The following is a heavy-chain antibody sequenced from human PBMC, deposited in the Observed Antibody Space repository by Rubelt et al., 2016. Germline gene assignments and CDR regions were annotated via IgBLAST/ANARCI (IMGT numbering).Heavy chain of an antibody. CDR3: ARGNIVVVPAAIGAYYYYGMDV. CDR2: A. J-gene: IGHJ6*02. Sequence: ANYAQKFQGRVTITADESTSTAYMELSSLRSEDTAVYYCARGNIVVVPAAIGAYYYYGMDVWGQGTTVTVSS. V-gene: IGHV1-69*01. D-gene: IGHD2-2*01.